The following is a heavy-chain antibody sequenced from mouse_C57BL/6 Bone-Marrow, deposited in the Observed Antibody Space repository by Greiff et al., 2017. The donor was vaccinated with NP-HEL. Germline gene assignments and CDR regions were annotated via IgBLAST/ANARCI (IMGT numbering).Heavy chain of an antibody. CDR2: IYPGSGNT. CDR1: GYTFTDYY. V-gene: IGHV1-76*01. CDR3: AREDYGSSYDAMDY. D-gene: IGHD1-1*01. Sequence: QVQLQQSGAELVRPGASVKLSCKASGYTFTDYYINWVKQRPGQGLEWIARIYPGSGNTYYNEKFKGKATLTAEKSSSTAYRQLSSLTSEDSAVYFCAREDYGSSYDAMDYWGQGTSVTVSS. J-gene: IGHJ4*01.